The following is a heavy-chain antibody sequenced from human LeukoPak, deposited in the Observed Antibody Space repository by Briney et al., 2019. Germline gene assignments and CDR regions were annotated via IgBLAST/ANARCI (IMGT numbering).Heavy chain of an antibody. CDR2: TYYRSKWYD. D-gene: IGHD6-19*01. Sequence: SQTLSLTCAISGDIFSSNNAAWNWIRQSPSRGLEWLGKTYYRSKWYDDYAVSVKSRITINPDTSKNQFTLKMNSVTPEDTAVYYCAREAGSTGPVGAFDIWGQGTRVTVSS. V-gene: IGHV6-1*01. CDR1: GDIFSSNNAA. CDR3: AREAGSTGPVGAFDI. J-gene: IGHJ3*02.